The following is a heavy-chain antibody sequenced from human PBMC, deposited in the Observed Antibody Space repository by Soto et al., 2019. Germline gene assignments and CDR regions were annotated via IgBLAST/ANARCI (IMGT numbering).Heavy chain of an antibody. CDR1: GGSISSGGYF. Sequence: QVQLQESGPGLVKPSQTLSLTCTVSGGSISSGGYFWSWIRQHPGKGLEWIGYINYSGSTYYNPSLRSRVTISVDTSKNQFSLKLSSVTAADTAVYYCVRDVTSGGEGGFDYWGQGTLVTVSA. CDR2: INYSGST. CDR3: VRDVTSGGEGGFDY. D-gene: IGHD2-21*01. V-gene: IGHV4-31*03. J-gene: IGHJ4*02.